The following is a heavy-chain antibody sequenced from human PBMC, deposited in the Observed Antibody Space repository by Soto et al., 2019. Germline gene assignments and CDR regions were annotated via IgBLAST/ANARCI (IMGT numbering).Heavy chain of an antibody. CDR2: ISAYNGNT. CDR3: ARDPALLLIAAAGALDS. CDR1: GYTFSSHG. Sequence: ASVKVSCKASGYTFSSHGISWVRQAPGQGLEWMGWISAYNGNTNYAQRLQGRVTMTTDTSTSTAYMELRSLRSDDTAVHYCARDPALLLIAAAGALDSWGQGTLVTVSS. V-gene: IGHV1-18*01. J-gene: IGHJ4*02. D-gene: IGHD6-13*01.